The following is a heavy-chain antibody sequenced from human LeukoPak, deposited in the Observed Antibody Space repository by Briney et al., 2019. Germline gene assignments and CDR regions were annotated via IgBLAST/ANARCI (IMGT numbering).Heavy chain of an antibody. V-gene: IGHV3-30*04. CDR2: ISYDASNK. J-gene: IGHJ4*02. Sequence: GGSLRLSCAASGFIFSSYSMHWVRQAPGKGLEWVAVISYDASNKDYADSVRGRITISRDNSKNTLFLQMSSLTTENTAVYYCEKASQYNILTGFIVGAMDDFDYWGQGTLVTVSS. CDR1: GFIFSSYS. CDR3: EKASQYNILTGFIVGAMDDFDY. D-gene: IGHD3-9*01.